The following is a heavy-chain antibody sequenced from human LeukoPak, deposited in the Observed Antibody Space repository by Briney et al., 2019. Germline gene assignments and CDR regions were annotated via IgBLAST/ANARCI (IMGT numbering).Heavy chain of an antibody. CDR2: IYSGGST. D-gene: IGHD3-22*01. J-gene: IGHJ4*02. V-gene: IGHV3-53*01. CDR1: GFTLSSNY. CDR3: ARPDYYDSSVDY. Sequence: GGSLRLSCAASGFTLSSNYMSWVRQAPGEGLEWVSVIYSGGSTYYADSVKGRFTISRDNSKNTLYLQMNSLRAEDTAVYYCARPDYYDSSVDYWGQGTLVTVSS.